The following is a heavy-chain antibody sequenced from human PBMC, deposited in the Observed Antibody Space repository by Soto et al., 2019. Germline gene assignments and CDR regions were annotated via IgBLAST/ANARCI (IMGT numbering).Heavy chain of an antibody. J-gene: IGHJ4*02. D-gene: IGHD3-10*01. CDR1: GFTFTDHY. CDR3: ARDIRGCN. Sequence: QVQLVESGGGLVKPGGSLRLSCTASGFTFTDHYMPWIRQAPGKGLEWDSYINSGGSNIYYAGSVRGRFTISRDNAKKSVYLQMSSLRAEDTAIYYCARDIRGCNWGQGTLVIVSS. V-gene: IGHV3-11*01. CDR2: INSGGSNI.